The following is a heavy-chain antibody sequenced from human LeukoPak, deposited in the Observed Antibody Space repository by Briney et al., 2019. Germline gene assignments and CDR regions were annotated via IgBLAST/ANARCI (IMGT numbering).Heavy chain of an antibody. Sequence: ASVTVSCKASGYTFTSYDINWVRQATGQGLEWMGWMNPNSGNTGYAQKFQGRVTMTRNTSISTAYMELSSLRSEDTAVYYCARGEVVVPAAIRYEDYWGQGTLVTVSS. J-gene: IGHJ4*02. CDR2: MNPNSGNT. CDR1: GYTFTSYD. D-gene: IGHD2-2*02. V-gene: IGHV1-8*01. CDR3: ARGEVVVPAAIRYEDY.